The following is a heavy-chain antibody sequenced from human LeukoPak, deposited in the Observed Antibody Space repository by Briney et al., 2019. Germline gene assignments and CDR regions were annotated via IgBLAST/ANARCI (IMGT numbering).Heavy chain of an antibody. Sequence: QPGGSLRLSCAASGFTFSSYAMSWVRQAPGKGLEWVSVVSGSGGSTYYADSVKGRFTISRDNSKNTLYLQMNSLRAEDTAVYYCAKAVRGYSSSPDYWGQGTLVTVSS. CDR1: GFTFSSYA. V-gene: IGHV3-23*01. D-gene: IGHD6-13*01. CDR3: AKAVRGYSSSPDY. J-gene: IGHJ4*02. CDR2: VSGSGGST.